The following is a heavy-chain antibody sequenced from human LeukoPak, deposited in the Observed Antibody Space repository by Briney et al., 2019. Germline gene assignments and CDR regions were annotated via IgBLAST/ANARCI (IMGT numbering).Heavy chain of an antibody. V-gene: IGHV1-18*01. Sequence: GASVKVSCKASGYTFTSYGISWVRQAPGQGLEWMGWISAYNGNTNYAQKLQGRVTMTTDTSTSTAYMELRSLRSDDTAVYYCARSHSSSSGVRYYYYMDVWGKGTTVTVSS. CDR3: ARSHSSSSGVRYYYYMDV. J-gene: IGHJ6*03. CDR1: GYTFTSYG. CDR2: ISAYNGNT. D-gene: IGHD6-6*01.